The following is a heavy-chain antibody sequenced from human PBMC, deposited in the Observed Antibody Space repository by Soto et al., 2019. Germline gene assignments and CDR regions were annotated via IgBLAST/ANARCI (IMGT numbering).Heavy chain of an antibody. CDR1: GGSISSGDYY. Sequence: SETLSLTCTVSGGSISSGDYYWSWIRQPPGKGLEWIGYIYYSGSTYYNPSLKSRVTISVDTSKNQFSLKLSSVTAADTAVYYCARADLVLRYFDWLGQGTLVTVSS. CDR3: ARADLVLRYFDW. D-gene: IGHD3-9*01. CDR2: IYYSGST. V-gene: IGHV4-30-4*01. J-gene: IGHJ4*02.